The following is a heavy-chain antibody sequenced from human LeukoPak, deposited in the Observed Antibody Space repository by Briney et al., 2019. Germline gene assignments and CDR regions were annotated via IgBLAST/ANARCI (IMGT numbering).Heavy chain of an antibody. J-gene: IGHJ3*02. V-gene: IGHV3-9*01. CDR2: ISWNSGSI. CDR1: GFTFDDYA. Sequence: GGSLRLSCAASGFTFDDYAMHWVRQAPGKGLEWVSGISWNSGSIGYADSVKGRFTISRDNAKNSLYLQMNSLRAEDTALYYCAKLGVVITDAFDIWGQGTMVTVSS. CDR3: AKLGVVITDAFDI. D-gene: IGHD3-22*01.